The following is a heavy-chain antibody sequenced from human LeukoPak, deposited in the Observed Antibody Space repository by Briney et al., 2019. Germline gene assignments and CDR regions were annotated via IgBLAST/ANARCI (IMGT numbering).Heavy chain of an antibody. Sequence: ASVKVSCKTSGYTFATYFMHWVRQAPGQGLEWMGYIKPNSGVTNYAQKFRGRVTMTWDTSISTAYIELSGLTSDDTAIYYCARPTYCGSNCYFNFAYWGQGTLVTVSS. CDR1: GYTFATYF. CDR2: IKPNSGVT. V-gene: IGHV1-2*02. J-gene: IGHJ4*02. D-gene: IGHD2-21*02. CDR3: ARPTYCGSNCYFNFAY.